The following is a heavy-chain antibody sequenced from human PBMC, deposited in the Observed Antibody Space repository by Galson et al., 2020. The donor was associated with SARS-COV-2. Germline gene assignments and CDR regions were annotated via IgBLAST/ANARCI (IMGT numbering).Heavy chain of an antibody. J-gene: IGHJ6*03. CDR2: ISSSGSTI. D-gene: IGHD2-2*01. V-gene: IGHV3-11*01. CDR3: ARDIVVPAASRRYYYMDV. CDR1: GFTFSDYY. Sequence: NSGGSLRLSCAASGFTFSDYYMSWIRQAPGKGLEWVSYISSSGSTIYYADSVKGRFTISRDNAKNSLYLQMNSLRAEDTAVYYCARDIVVPAASRRYYYMDVWGKGTTVTVSS.